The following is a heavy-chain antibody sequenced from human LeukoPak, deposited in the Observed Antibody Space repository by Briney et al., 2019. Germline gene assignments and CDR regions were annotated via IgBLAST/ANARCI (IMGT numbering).Heavy chain of an antibody. V-gene: IGHV5-51*01. Sequence: GASLKISCKCSGYSFTSYWIAWVRQMPGKGLEWMGIIYPGDSDTRYSPSFQGQVTISVDKSISTAYLQWSSLKASDTAIYYCAKIDRQYCSRSSCYALDYWGQGTQVTVSS. CDR1: GYSFTSYW. D-gene: IGHD2-2*01. CDR2: IYPGDSDT. CDR3: AKIDRQYCSRSSCYALDY. J-gene: IGHJ4*02.